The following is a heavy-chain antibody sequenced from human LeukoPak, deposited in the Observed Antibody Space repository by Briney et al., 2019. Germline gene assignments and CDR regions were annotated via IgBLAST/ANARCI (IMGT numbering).Heavy chain of an antibody. Sequence: SETLSLTCAVYGGSFSDYFWSWIRQPPGKGLEWIGEINHTGSTNYSPSLKSRVSISVDTSNNQFSLRLTSVTAADTAVYYCARRTIAVAGTSGYYFDYWGQGTLVTVSS. J-gene: IGHJ4*02. CDR2: INHTGST. V-gene: IGHV4-34*01. D-gene: IGHD6-19*01. CDR3: ARRTIAVAGTSGYYFDY. CDR1: GGSFSDYF.